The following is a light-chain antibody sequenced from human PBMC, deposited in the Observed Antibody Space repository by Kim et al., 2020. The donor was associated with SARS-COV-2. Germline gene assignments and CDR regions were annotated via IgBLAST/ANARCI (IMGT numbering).Light chain of an antibody. V-gene: IGKV3-20*01. CDR1: QSVSSSY. CDR2: GAS. Sequence: LSPGERATLSCTASQSVSSSYLAWYQQKPGQAPRLLIYGASSRATGIPDRFSGSGSGTDFTLTISRLEPEDFAVYYCQQYGSSATFGQGTKVDIK. J-gene: IGKJ1*01. CDR3: QQYGSSAT.